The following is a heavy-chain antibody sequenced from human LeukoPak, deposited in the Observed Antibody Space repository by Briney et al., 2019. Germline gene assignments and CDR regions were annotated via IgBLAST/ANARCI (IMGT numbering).Heavy chain of an antibody. Sequence: SETMSLTCAVYAGSFSNYYWSWIRQPPGKGLEWIGEINDRGRTNYNPSLMSRVTVSVDTSKNQFSLRLTSVTATDTAVYYCARRWNYGRNYYIDVWGKGATVSVSS. D-gene: IGHD1-7*01. CDR3: ARRWNYGRNYYIDV. V-gene: IGHV4-34*01. J-gene: IGHJ6*03. CDR1: AGSFSNYY. CDR2: INDRGRT.